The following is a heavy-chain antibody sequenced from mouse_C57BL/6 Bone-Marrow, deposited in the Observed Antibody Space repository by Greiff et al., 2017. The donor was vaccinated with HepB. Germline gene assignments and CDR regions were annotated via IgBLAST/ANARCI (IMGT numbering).Heavy chain of an antibody. Sequence: QVQLQQPGAELVKPGASVKVSCKASGYTFTSYWMHWVKQRPGQGLEWIGRIHPSDSDTNYNQKFKGKATLTVDKSSRTAYMQLSSLTSEDSAVYYCASERISDYFDYWGQGTTLTVTS. CDR1: GYTFTSYW. J-gene: IGHJ2*01. V-gene: IGHV1-74*01. CDR2: IHPSDSDT. CDR3: ASERISDYFDY. D-gene: IGHD1-3*01.